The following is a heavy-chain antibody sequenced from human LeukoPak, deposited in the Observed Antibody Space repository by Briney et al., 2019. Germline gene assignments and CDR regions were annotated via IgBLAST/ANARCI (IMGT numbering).Heavy chain of an antibody. J-gene: IGHJ5*02. D-gene: IGHD3-10*01. CDR2: IYYSGST. CDR1: GASISTYY. Sequence: SETLSLTCTVSGASISTYYWSWIRQPPGKGLEWIGYIYYSGSTNYNPSLKSRVTISVDTSKNQFSLKLSSVTAADTAVYYCARPQLWFGEGWFDPWGQGTLVTVSS. CDR3: ARPQLWFGEGWFDP. V-gene: IGHV4-59*08.